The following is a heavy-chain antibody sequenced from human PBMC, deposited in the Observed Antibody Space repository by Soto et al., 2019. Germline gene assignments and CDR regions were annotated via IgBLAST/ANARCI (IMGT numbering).Heavy chain of an antibody. V-gene: IGHV1-46*01. CDR2: INPASGST. Sequence: QVQLVQSGAEVKKPGASVKLSCRTSGYTFTHYYIHWVRQAPGQGLEWLGIINPASGSTNYAQEFPGRVTFTMDTSTTTVYMELSCRRAEHTAIFYCARDLAAVEHWGQGTLVTVSS. J-gene: IGHJ1*01. D-gene: IGHD6-13*01. CDR1: GYTFTHYY. CDR3: ARDLAAVEH.